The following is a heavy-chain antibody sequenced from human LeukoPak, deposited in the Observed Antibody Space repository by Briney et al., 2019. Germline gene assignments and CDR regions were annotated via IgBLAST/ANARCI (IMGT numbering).Heavy chain of an antibody. CDR2: INHSGST. CDR3: ARARITMVRGVIWWFDP. V-gene: IGHV4-34*01. CDR1: GGSFSGYH. D-gene: IGHD3-10*01. J-gene: IGHJ5*02. Sequence: SETLSLTCAVYGGSFSGYHWSWIRQPPGKGLEWIGEINHSGSTNYNPSLKSRVTISVDTSKNQFSLKLSSVTAADTAVYYCARARITMVRGVIWWFDPWGQGTLVTVSS.